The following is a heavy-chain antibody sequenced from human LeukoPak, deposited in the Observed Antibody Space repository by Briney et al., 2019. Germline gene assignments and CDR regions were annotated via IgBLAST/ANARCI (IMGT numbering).Heavy chain of an antibody. CDR3: ARDRGSGGSPDY. Sequence: SETLSLTCTVSGFSISSGYYWDWIRQPPGKGLEWIGTIYHTGSTYYNPSLKSRVIISVDTSKNQFSLKLSSLTAADTAVYYCARDRGSGGSPDYWGQGTLVTVSS. D-gene: IGHD2-15*01. V-gene: IGHV4-38-2*02. CDR1: GFSISSGYY. CDR2: IYHTGST. J-gene: IGHJ4*02.